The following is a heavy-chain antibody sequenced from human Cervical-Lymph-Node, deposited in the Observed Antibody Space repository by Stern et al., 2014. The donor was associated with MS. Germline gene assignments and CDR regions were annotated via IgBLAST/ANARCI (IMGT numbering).Heavy chain of an antibody. CDR3: ARGTGTGTTNY. V-gene: IGHV1-2*06. D-gene: IGHD1-7*01. CDR1: GYTFTDYY. CDR2: INPKSGGT. Sequence: VQLVESGAEVKKPGASVKVSCKASGYTFTDYYVHWVRQAPGQGLEWMGRINPKSGGTNYVQKFQGRVTMTRDTSISTVYVELTRLTSDDTAVYYCARGTGTGTTNYWGQGTLVTVSS. J-gene: IGHJ4*02.